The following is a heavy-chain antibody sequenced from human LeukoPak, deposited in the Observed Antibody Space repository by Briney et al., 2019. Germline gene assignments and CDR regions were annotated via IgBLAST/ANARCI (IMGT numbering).Heavy chain of an antibody. V-gene: IGHV3-21*01. CDR1: GFTFSSYS. CDR3: ARDLHSRSYEDAFDI. D-gene: IGHD1-26*01. CDR2: IASSSTYI. J-gene: IGHJ3*02. Sequence: GGSLRLSCAASGFTFSSYSMNWVRQAPGKGLEWVSSIASSSTYIYHADSVKGRFTISRDNAENSLYLQMNSLRAEDTAVYYCARDLHSRSYEDAFDIWGQGTMVTVSS.